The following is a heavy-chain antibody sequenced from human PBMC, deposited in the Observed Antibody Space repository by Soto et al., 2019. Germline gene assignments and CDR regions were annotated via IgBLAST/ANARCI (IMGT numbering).Heavy chain of an antibody. V-gene: IGHV5-51*01. CDR2: IYPGDSDT. CDR1: GYSFTSYW. CDR3: ARLGDFTNGVCTYYYYMDV. D-gene: IGHD2-8*01. Sequence: GESLKISCKGSGYSFTSYWIGWVRQMPGKGLEWMGIIYPGDSDTRYSPSFQDQVTISADKSISTAYLQWSSLKASDTAMYYCARLGDFTNGVCTYYYYMDVWGQGTTVTGS. J-gene: IGHJ6*03.